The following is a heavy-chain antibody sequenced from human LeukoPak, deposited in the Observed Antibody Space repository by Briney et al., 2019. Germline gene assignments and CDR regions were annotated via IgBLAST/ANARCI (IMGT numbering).Heavy chain of an antibody. J-gene: IGHJ6*03. CDR3: ARVRSRSSFGYYYYMDV. CDR1: GYTFTSYG. CDR2: ISAYNGNT. D-gene: IGHD1-26*01. Sequence: ASVKVSCKASGYTFTSYGISWVRQAPGQGLEWMGWISAYNGNTNYAQKLQGRVTMTTDTSTSTAYMELRSLRSDDTAVYYCARVRSRSSFGYYYYMDVWGKGTTVTVSS. V-gene: IGHV1-18*01.